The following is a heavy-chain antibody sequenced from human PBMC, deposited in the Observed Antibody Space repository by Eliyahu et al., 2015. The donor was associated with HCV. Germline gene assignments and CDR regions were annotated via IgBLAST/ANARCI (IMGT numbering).Heavy chain of an antibody. CDR2: VYFTGGA. CDR1: GGSISSTNYY. CDR3: ARHYYDSSGYYLRGPFDY. J-gene: IGHJ4*02. D-gene: IGHD3-22*01. V-gene: IGHV4-39*01. Sequence: QLQLQESGPGLVKPSETLSLTCTVSGGSISSTNYYWGWIRQSPGKGREWIGSVYFTGGAPHNPSLQSRVTISVDTSKNQFSLKLSSVTAADTATYYCARHYYDSSGYYLRGPFDYWGQGILVIVSS.